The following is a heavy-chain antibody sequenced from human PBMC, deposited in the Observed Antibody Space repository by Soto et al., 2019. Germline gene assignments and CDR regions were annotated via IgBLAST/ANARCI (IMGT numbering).Heavy chain of an antibody. CDR3: ARKGPPRDAFDI. CDR2: VLGSGGST. J-gene: IGHJ3*02. Sequence: EVQLLESGGGLVQPGGSLRLSCAASGFTFSSYAMSWVCQTPGKGLAWVSGVLGSGGSTFYADSVKGRFTISRDNSKNTRYVQMTSLRAEDTAIYYWARKGPPRDAFDIWGQGTMVTVSS. CDR1: GFTFSSYA. V-gene: IGHV3-23*01.